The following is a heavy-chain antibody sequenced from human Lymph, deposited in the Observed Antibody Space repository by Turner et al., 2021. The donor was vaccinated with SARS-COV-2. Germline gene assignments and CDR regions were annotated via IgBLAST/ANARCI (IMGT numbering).Heavy chain of an antibody. J-gene: IGHJ4*02. CDR1: GFTFSSYA. Sequence: EVQLLESGGGLVQPGGSLRLSCSASGFTFSSYAMSWVRQAPGKGLGWVSAFSNSGGSTYYADSEKGRFTISRDNSKNTLYLQMNSLIAEDTAVYYCAKDPNWYVLAAVDYWGQGTLVTVSS. CDR3: AKDPNWYVLAAVDY. V-gene: IGHV3-23*01. D-gene: IGHD1-1*01. CDR2: FSNSGGST.